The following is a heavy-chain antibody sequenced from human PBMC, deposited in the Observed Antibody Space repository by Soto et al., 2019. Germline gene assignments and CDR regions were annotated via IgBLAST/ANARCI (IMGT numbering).Heavy chain of an antibody. CDR2: IRGYNGDT. CDR3: TRGQDYYDRSGYDDY. CDR1: GYSFKSYG. D-gene: IGHD3-22*01. V-gene: IGHV1-18*01. Sequence: ASVKVSFKTSGYSFKSYGISWVRQAPGQGLEWMGWIRGYNGDTDYVQKFQGRVTMTADTSTNTAYMELRSLRSDDTAVYYCTRGQDYYDRSGYDDYWGQGTLITVSS. J-gene: IGHJ4*02.